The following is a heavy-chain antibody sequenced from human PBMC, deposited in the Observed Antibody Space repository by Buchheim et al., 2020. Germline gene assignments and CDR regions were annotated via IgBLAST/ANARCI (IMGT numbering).Heavy chain of an antibody. J-gene: IGHJ4*02. CDR3: ARGDSSGWKRRTYIDY. CDR2: ISYDGSNK. V-gene: IGHV3-30*04. Sequence: QVQLVESGGGVVQPGRSLRLSCAASGFTFSSYAMHWVRQAPGKGLEWVAVISYDGSNKYYADSVKGRFTISRDNSKNTLYLQMSSLRAEDTAVYYCARGDSSGWKRRTYIDYWGQGTL. CDR1: GFTFSSYA. D-gene: IGHD6-19*01.